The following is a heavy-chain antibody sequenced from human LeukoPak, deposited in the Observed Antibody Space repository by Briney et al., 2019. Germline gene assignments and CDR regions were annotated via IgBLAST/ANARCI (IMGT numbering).Heavy chain of an antibody. Sequence: SVRVSCKASGGAFSSYAISWVRQAPGQGLEWMGGIIPIFGTANYAQKFQGRVTITADESTSTAYMELSSLRSEDTAVYYCARSPSYSSSWYVFDYWGQGTLVTVSS. V-gene: IGHV1-69*13. D-gene: IGHD6-13*01. CDR3: ARSPSYSSSWYVFDY. CDR2: IIPIFGTA. CDR1: GGAFSSYA. J-gene: IGHJ4*02.